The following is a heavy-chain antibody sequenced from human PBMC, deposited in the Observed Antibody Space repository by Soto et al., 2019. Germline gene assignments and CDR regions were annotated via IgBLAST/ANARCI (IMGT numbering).Heavy chain of an antibody. V-gene: IGHV3-74*01. J-gene: IGHJ4*02. CDR2: INSDGSST. D-gene: IGHD1-26*01. CDR3: ARLNGSPVPY. CDR1: GFTVSSYS. Sequence: GGSLRLSCAASGFTVSSYSMHWVRQAPGKGLVWVSRINSDGSSTSYADSVKGRFTISRDNAKNTLYLQMNSLRAGDTAVYYCARLNGSPVPYWGQGTLVTVSS.